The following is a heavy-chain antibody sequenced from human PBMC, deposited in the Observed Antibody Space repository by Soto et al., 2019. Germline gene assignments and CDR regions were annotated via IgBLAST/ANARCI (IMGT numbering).Heavy chain of an antibody. CDR1: GGSVSSGGYY. V-gene: IGHV4-31*03. CDR2: IYYSGTT. CDR3: ARRALPQCINGVCYKDGFWAY. Sequence: PSETLSLTCIVSGGSVSSGGYYWSWIRQHPGTGLEWIGYIYYSGTTYFNPSLKSRASISLDTSKNEFSLKLTSVTAADTAVYYCARRALPQCINGVCYKDGFWAYWGKGALVTVSS. J-gene: IGHJ4*02. D-gene: IGHD2-8*01.